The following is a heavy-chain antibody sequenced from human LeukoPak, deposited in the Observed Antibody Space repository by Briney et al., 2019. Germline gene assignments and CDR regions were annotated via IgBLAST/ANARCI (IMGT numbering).Heavy chain of an antibody. CDR2: ISYGGSNK. CDR3: ARRFYAFDI. V-gene: IGHV3-30-3*01. J-gene: IGHJ3*02. CDR1: GFTFSSYA. Sequence: GGSLRLSCAASGFTFSSYAMHWVRQAPGKGLEWVAVISYGGSNKYYADSVKGRFTISRDNSKNTLYLQMNSLRAEDTAVYYCARRFYAFDIWGQGTMVTVSS.